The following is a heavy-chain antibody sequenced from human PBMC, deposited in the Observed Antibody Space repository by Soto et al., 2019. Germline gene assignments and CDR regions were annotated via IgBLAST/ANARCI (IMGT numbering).Heavy chain of an antibody. J-gene: IGHJ6*02. CDR2: IYYSGST. CDR1: GGSISSYY. Sequence: PSETLSLTCTVSGGSISSYYWSWIRQPPGKGLEWIGYIYYSGSTNYNPSLKSRVTISVDTSKTQFSLKLSSLTAADTAVFYCARVPSVYYYGSGSYMDVWGQGTTVTVSS. V-gene: IGHV4-59*01. CDR3: ARVPSVYYYGSGSYMDV. D-gene: IGHD3-10*01.